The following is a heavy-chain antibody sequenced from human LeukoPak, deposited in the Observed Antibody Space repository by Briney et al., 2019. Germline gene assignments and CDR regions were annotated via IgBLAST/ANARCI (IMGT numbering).Heavy chain of an antibody. CDR3: ARGAYYFDRSS. J-gene: IGHJ4*02. D-gene: IGHD3-22*01. Sequence: PSETLSLTCTVSGGSISDYYWSWIRQPAGKGLEWIGRTYTSGSTNYNPSLKSRVTMSVDTSKNQFSLKVSSVTAEDTAVYYCARGAYYFDRSSWGQGTLVTVSS. V-gene: IGHV4-4*07. CDR1: GGSISDYY. CDR2: TYTSGST.